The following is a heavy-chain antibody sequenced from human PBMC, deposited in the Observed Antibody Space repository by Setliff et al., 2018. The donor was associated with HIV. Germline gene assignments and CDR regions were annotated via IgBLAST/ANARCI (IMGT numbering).Heavy chain of an antibody. CDR2: IYPGDSDT. V-gene: IGHV5-51*01. D-gene: IGHD6-13*01. CDR1: GYSFTNYW. J-gene: IGHJ1*01. CDR3: ATTLTSTWYGFFRH. Sequence: PGESLKISCKGSGYSFTNYWIAWVRQMPGRGLEWMGIIYPGDSDTRYSPSFQGQVTISADKSISTAYLQWSSLKASDTAMYYCATTLTSTWYGFFRHWGQGTLVTVSS.